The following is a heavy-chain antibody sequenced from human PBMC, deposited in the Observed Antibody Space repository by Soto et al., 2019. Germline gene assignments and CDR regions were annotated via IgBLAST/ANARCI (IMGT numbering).Heavy chain of an antibody. CDR3: ARGDPPAGYCSGGSCYMVRY. CDR2: ISAYNGHT. CDR1: GYSFTSHG. J-gene: IGHJ4*02. Sequence: GASVKVSCKASGYSFTSHGITWVRQAPGQGLEWMGWISAYNGHTNYAQKFQGWVTMTRDTSISTAYMELSRLRSDDTAVYYCARGDPPAGYCSGGSCYMVRYWGQGTLVTVSS. V-gene: IGHV1-18*01. D-gene: IGHD2-15*01.